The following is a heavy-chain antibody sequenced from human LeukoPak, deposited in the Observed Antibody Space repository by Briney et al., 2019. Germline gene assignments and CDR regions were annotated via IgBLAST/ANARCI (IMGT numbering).Heavy chain of an antibody. J-gene: IGHJ4*02. Sequence: GGSLRLSCAASGFTFSSYAMSWVRQAPGKGLEWVAVISYDGSNKYYADSVKGRFTISRDNSKNTLYLQMNSLRAEDTAVYYCAKGAPYCSGGSCFFDYWGQGTLVTVSS. V-gene: IGHV3-30*18. CDR1: GFTFSSYA. CDR3: AKGAPYCSGGSCFFDY. CDR2: ISYDGSNK. D-gene: IGHD2-15*01.